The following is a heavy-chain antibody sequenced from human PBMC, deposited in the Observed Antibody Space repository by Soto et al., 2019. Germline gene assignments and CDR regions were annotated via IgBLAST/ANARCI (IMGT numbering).Heavy chain of an antibody. CDR1: GFPFNSYV. V-gene: IGHV3-23*01. D-gene: IGHD3-22*01. CDR2: ISRSGRGSA. Sequence: GSLRLSCAASGFPFNSYVMTWVRQAPGEGLEWVSSISRSGRGSAYYADSVKGRFTISRDNSENTLFLQMNNLRDEDTALYYCARGRYLDSSDYWVANLPFDHWGLGTLVTVSS. CDR3: ARGRYLDSSDYWVANLPFDH. J-gene: IGHJ4*02.